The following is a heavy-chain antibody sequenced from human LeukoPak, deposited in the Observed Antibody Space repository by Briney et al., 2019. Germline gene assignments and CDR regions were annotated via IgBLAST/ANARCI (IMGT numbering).Heavy chain of an antibody. D-gene: IGHD3-10*01. CDR1: GFTFSNYA. V-gene: IGHV3-15*01. CDR3: TTDGYYGSGSYDWFDP. J-gene: IGHJ5*02. Sequence: GGSLRLSCAASGFTFSNYAMSWVRQAPGKGLEWVGRIKSKTDGWTTDYAAPVKGRFTISRDDSKNTLYLQMNSLKTEDTAVYYCTTDGYYGSGSYDWFDPWGQGTLVTVSS. CDR2: IKSKTDGWTT.